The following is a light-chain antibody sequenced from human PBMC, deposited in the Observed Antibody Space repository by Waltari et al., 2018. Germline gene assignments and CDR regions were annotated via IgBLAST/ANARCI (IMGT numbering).Light chain of an antibody. CDR2: TAS. CDR3: QQVNSYPRT. Sequence: DIQLTQSPSFLSASVGDKVTITCRDSQGSSRNLAWYHQKPGRAPRLLIYTASILQTGVPSRFSGSGSGTEFTLTLSSLQPEDFATYYCQQVNSYPRTFGQGTKVEIK. J-gene: IGKJ1*01. V-gene: IGKV1-9*01. CDR1: QGSSRN.